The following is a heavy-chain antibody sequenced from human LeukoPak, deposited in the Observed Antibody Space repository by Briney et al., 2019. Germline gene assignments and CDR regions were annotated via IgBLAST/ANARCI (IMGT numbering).Heavy chain of an antibody. V-gene: IGHV3-7*01. CDR3: AKQHYGDLDN. D-gene: IGHD4-17*01. Sequence: GGSLRLSCAASGLTFSRYWMTWVRQAPGKGLEWVATIKEDGSGKYYVDSVKGRFTISRDNAKNSLYLQMNSLRAEDTALYFCAKQHYGDLDNWGQGTLVTVSS. J-gene: IGHJ4*02. CDR1: GLTFSRYW. CDR2: IKEDGSGK.